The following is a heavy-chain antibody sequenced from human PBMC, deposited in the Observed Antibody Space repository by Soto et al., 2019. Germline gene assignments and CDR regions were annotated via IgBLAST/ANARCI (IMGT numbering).Heavy chain of an antibody. V-gene: IGHV1-18*01. J-gene: IGHJ3*02. Sequence: QVHLVQSGAEVKKPGASVKVSCKASGYTFTRFGISWVRQAPGQGLEWMGWISAYNGNTNYAENLQGRVTMTTDTSSSTAYMELRSLRSDDTAVYYCARDHRGGTDAFDIWGQGTMVTVSS. CDR1: GYTFTRFG. CDR2: ISAYNGNT. D-gene: IGHD2-15*01. CDR3: ARDHRGGTDAFDI.